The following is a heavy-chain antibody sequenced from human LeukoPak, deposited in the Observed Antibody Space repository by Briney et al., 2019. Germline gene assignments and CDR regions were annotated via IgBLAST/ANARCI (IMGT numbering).Heavy chain of an antibody. CDR3: ARVAGSGWLDAFVI. J-gene: IGHJ3*02. Sequence: GRSLRLSCAASGFTFSSYAMHWVRQAPGKGLEWVAVISYDGSNKYYADSVKGRFTISRDNSKNTLYLQMNSLRAEDTAVYYCARVAGSGWLDAFVIWGQGTMVTVSA. V-gene: IGHV3-30*01. CDR1: GFTFSSYA. CDR2: ISYDGSNK. D-gene: IGHD6-19*01.